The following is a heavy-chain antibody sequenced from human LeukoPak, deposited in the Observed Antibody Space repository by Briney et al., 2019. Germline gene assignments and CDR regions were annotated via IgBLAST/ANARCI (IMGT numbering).Heavy chain of an antibody. V-gene: IGHV3-30*18. J-gene: IGHJ4*02. D-gene: IGHD2-15*01. CDR1: GFTFSSYG. Sequence: GGSLRLSCAASGFTFSSYGMHWVRQAPGKGLEWVAVISYDGSNKYYADSVKGRFTISRDNSKNTLYLQMNSLRAEDTAVYYCAKVHVDFDYWGQGTLVTVSS. CDR2: ISYDGSNK. CDR3: AKVHVDFDY.